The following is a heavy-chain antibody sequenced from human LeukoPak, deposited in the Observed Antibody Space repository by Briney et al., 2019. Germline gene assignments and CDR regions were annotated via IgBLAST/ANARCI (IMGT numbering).Heavy chain of an antibody. CDR1: GGTFSSYA. J-gene: IGHJ5*02. Sequence: ASVKVSCKASGGTFSSYAISWVRQAPGQGLEWMGWISAYNGNTNYAQKLQGRVTMTTDTSTSTAYMELRSLRSDDTAVYYCARDVGDGYKGNWFDPWGQGTLVTVSS. D-gene: IGHD5-24*01. CDR3: ARDVGDGYKGNWFDP. CDR2: ISAYNGNT. V-gene: IGHV1-18*01.